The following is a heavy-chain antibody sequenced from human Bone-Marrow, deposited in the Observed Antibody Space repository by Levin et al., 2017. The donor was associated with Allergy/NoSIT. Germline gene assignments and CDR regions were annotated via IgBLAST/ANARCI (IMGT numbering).Heavy chain of an antibody. V-gene: IGHV3-21*01. Sequence: GESLKISCAAAGFTFSTYSVNWVRQAPGKGLEWVSSLSSSSTYIYYADSVKGRFTISRDNAKNSLYLQMNSLRAEDTAVYYCARGPDIVTTKYYFDYWGQGTLVTVSS. CDR1: GFTFSTYS. CDR3: ARGPDIVTTKYYFDY. J-gene: IGHJ4*02. D-gene: IGHD5-12*01. CDR2: LSSSSTYI.